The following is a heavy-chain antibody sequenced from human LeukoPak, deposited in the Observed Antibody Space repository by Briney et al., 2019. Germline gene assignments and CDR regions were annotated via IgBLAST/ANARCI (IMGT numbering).Heavy chain of an antibody. CDR2: IRGDGSVN. J-gene: IGHJ3*02. V-gene: IGHV3-7*01. D-gene: IGHD3-22*01. Sequence: PGGSLRLSCAASGFTFSKYWMTWVRQAPGKGLEWVSYIRGDGSVNYHVDSVKGRFTISRDHAKNSLSLEMNSLRAEDTAVYYCSRDANYYDRRRHYFDAFDIWGQGTMVTVSS. CDR3: SRDANYYDRRRHYFDAFDI. CDR1: GFTFSKYW.